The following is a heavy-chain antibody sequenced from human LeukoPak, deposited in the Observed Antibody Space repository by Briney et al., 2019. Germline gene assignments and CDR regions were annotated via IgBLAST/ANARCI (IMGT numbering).Heavy chain of an antibody. J-gene: IGHJ4*02. Sequence: SETLPLTCTVSGDSISSYHWTWIRQPPGRGLEWIGYVYYSGSTNYNPSLKSRVSISLDTSNKQFSLKLTSVTAADTAIYYCATYTRHCSGGTCYSIDYWGQGTLVSVSS. CDR1: GDSISSYH. D-gene: IGHD2-15*01. CDR3: ATYTRHCSGGTCYSIDY. V-gene: IGHV4-59*08. CDR2: VYYSGST.